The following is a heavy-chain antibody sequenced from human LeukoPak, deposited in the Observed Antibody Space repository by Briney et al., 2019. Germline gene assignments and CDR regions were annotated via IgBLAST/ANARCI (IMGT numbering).Heavy chain of an antibody. CDR2: IIPIFGTA. J-gene: IGHJ5*02. D-gene: IGHD3-22*01. Sequence: SVKVSCKASGGTFSSYAISWVRQAPGQGLEWMGGIIPIFGTANYAQKFQGRVTITTDESASTAYMELSSLRSEDTAVYYCASTYDSSGYWFDPWRQGTLVTVSS. V-gene: IGHV1-69*05. CDR3: ASTYDSSGYWFDP. CDR1: GGTFSSYA.